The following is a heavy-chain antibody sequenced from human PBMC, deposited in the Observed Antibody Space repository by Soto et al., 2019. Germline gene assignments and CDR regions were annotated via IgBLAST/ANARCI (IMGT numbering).Heavy chain of an antibody. J-gene: IGHJ6*02. CDR1: GFTFSSYW. V-gene: IGHV3-30*18. CDR2: ISYDGSNK. D-gene: IGHD6-13*01. Sequence: GGSLRLSCAASGFTFSSYWMSWVRQAPGKGLEWVAVISYDGSNKYYADSVKGRFTISRDNSKNTLYLQMNSLRAEDTAVYYCAKALYSSSWYKYYGMDVWGQGTTVTVSS. CDR3: AKALYSSSWYKYYGMDV.